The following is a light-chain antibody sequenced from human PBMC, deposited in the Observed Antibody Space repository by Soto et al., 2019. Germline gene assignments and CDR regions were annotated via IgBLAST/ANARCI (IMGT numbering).Light chain of an antibody. CDR1: QSVRGN. J-gene: IGKJ5*01. CDR3: QQYNNWPFIT. CDR2: GAS. Sequence: EIVLTQSPDTLSVSPGEKATLSCRASQSVRGNLAWYQQRPGQSPRLLIYGASSRATGIPARFSGSGSGTEFTLSISSLQSEDFAVYYCQQYNNWPFITFGQGTRLEIK. V-gene: IGKV3-15*01.